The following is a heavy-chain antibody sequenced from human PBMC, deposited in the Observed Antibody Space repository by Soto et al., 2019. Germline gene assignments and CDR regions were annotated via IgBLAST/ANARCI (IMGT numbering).Heavy chain of an antibody. Sequence: GGSLSLSCAASGFTFSSYSMNWVRQAPGKSLELVSYISSSSSTIYYADSVKGRFTISRDNAKNSLYLQMNSLRAEDTAVYYCARSYSSSWSKTPDAFDIWGQGTMVTVSS. D-gene: IGHD6-13*01. CDR2: ISSSSSTI. J-gene: IGHJ3*02. V-gene: IGHV3-48*01. CDR1: GFTFSSYS. CDR3: ARSYSSSWSKTPDAFDI.